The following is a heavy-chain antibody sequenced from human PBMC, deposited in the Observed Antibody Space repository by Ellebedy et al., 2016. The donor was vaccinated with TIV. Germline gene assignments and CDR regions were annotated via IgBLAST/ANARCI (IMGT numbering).Heavy chain of an antibody. J-gene: IGHJ4*02. CDR2: ISSSSSYI. CDR3: ASLIRSGWWSEAVDY. D-gene: IGHD6-19*01. V-gene: IGHV3-21*01. CDR1: GFTFSSYS. Sequence: PGGSLRLSCAASGFTFSSYSMNWVRQAPGKGLEWVSSISSSSSYIYYADSVKGRFTISRDNAKNSLYLQMNSLRAEDTAVYYCASLIRSGWWSEAVDYWGQGTLVTVSS.